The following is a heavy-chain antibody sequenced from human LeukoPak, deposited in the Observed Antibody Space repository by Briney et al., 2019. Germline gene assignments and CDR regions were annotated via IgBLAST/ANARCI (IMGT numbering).Heavy chain of an antibody. J-gene: IGHJ4*02. D-gene: IGHD6-25*01. V-gene: IGHV2-5*02. CDR2: VYWDDDK. CDR3: AHKARIGAQFDY. CDR1: GFSLSTSGVG. Sequence: ESGPTLVKPTPTLTLTCTFSGFSLSTSGVGVGWIRQPPGKALEWLALVYWDDDKRYSPSLKSMLTITKDTSKKQVVLTMTNMDPVDTATYYCAHKARIGAQFDYWGQGTLVTVSS.